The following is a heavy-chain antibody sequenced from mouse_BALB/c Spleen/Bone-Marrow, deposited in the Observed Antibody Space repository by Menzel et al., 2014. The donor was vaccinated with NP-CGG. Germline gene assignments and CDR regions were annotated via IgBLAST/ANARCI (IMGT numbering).Heavy chain of an antibody. Sequence: VQLKDSGPSLVKPSQTLSLTCSVTGDSIXSGYWNWIRKFPGNKLEYMGYISYSGSTYYNPSLKSRISITRDTSKNQYYLQLSSVTTEDTATYYCATYDGYCLDYWGQGTTLTVSS. CDR2: ISYSGST. CDR3: ATYDGYCLDY. CDR1: GDSIXSGY. J-gene: IGHJ2*01. D-gene: IGHD2-3*01. V-gene: IGHV3-8*02.